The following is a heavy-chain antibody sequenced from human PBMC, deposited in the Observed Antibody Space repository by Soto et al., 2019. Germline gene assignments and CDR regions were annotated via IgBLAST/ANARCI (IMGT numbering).Heavy chain of an antibody. Sequence: LRLSCAASGFTFDEYAMHWVRQVPGKGLEWVSGISWNSDSLGYADSVKGRFTISRDNAKNSLYLEMNSLRAEDTALYHCAKDMVRDYGNFGGSGYYHNGRDVWGQGTTVTV. D-gene: IGHD4-17*01. V-gene: IGHV3-9*01. CDR3: AKDMVRDYGNFGGSGYYHNGRDV. J-gene: IGHJ6*02. CDR1: GFTFDEYA. CDR2: ISWNSDSL.